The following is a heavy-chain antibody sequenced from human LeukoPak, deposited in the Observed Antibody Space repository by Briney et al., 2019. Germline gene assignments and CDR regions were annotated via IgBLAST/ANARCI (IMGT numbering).Heavy chain of an antibody. Sequence: SGGSLRLSCAASGFTFSSYAMSWVRQAPGKGLDWVSAISGSGGSTYYADSVKGRFTISRDNSKNTLYLQMNSLRAEDTAVYYCAKGEMVRGVMTWFDPWGQGTLVTVSS. CDR1: GFTFSSYA. J-gene: IGHJ5*02. CDR3: AKGEMVRGVMTWFDP. CDR2: ISGSGGST. D-gene: IGHD3-10*01. V-gene: IGHV3-23*01.